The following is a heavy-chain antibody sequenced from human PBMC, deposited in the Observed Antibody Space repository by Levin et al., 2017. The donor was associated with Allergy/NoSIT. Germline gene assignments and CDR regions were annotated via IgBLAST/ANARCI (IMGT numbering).Heavy chain of an antibody. Sequence: SVKVSCKASGGTFSSYAISWVRQAPGQGLEWMGGIIPIFGTANYAQKFQGRVTITADESTSTAYMELSSLRSEDTAVYYCARDRGSGSYYRLTPYYYYYYGMDVWGQGTTVTVSS. J-gene: IGHJ6*02. CDR2: IIPIFGTA. D-gene: IGHD3-10*01. CDR1: GGTFSSYA. V-gene: IGHV1-69*13. CDR3: ARDRGSGSYYRLTPYYYYYYGMDV.